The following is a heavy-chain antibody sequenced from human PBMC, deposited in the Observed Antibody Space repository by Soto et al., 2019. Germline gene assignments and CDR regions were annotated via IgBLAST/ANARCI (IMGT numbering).Heavy chain of an antibody. CDR1: GFTFSSYD. D-gene: IGHD3-10*01. V-gene: IGHV3-13*01. CDR2: IGTAGDT. Sequence: GSLRLSCAASGFTFSSYDMHWVRQATGKGLEWVSAIGTAGDTYYPGSVKGRFTISRENAKNSLYLQMNSLRAGDTAVYYCARGVYYYGSGSTPTSWFDPWGQGTLVTVSS. J-gene: IGHJ5*02. CDR3: ARGVYYYGSGSTPTSWFDP.